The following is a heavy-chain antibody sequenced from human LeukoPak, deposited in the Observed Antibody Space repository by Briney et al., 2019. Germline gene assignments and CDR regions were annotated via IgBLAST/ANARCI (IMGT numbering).Heavy chain of an antibody. V-gene: IGHV5-51*01. D-gene: IGHD6-19*01. J-gene: IGHJ6*02. CDR2: IYPGDSDT. CDR1: GYRFTSYW. CDR3: ARVPGIAVAGQTTYYYYGMDV. Sequence: GESLKISCKGSGYRFTSYWIGWVRPMPGKGLEWMGIIYPGDSDTRYSPSFQGQVTISADKSISTAYLQWSSLKASDTAMYYCARVPGIAVAGQTTYYYYGMDVWGQGTTVTVSS.